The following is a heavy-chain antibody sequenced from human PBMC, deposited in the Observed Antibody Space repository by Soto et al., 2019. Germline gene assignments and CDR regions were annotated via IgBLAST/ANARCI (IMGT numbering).Heavy chain of an antibody. CDR1: GGSISSGGYY. V-gene: IGHV4-31*03. J-gene: IGHJ5*02. CDR3: ARGRYSSSSNWFDP. CDR2: IYYSGST. D-gene: IGHD6-6*01. Sequence: QVQLQESGPGLVKPSQTLSLTCTVSGGSISSGGYYWSWIRHHLGKGLEWIGYIYYSGSTYYNPSLKSRVTISVDTSKNQFSLKLRSVTAADTAVYYCARGRYSSSSNWFDPWGQGTLVTVSS.